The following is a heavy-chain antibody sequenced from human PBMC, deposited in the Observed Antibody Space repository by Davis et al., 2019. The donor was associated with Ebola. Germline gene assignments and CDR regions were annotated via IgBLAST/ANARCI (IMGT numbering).Heavy chain of an antibody. D-gene: IGHD3-16*01. CDR2: IGGRDPNT. V-gene: IGHV3-23*01. J-gene: IGHJ3*01. CDR3: AREMRGLGALDL. CDR1: GFIVSSNY. Sequence: PGGSLRLSCAVSGFIVSSNYMTWVRQAPGKGLEWVAAIGGRDPNTYYADSVKGRFTISRDNPKNMLFLQMNSLRVEDTAVYYCAREMRGLGALDLWGQGTMVAVSS.